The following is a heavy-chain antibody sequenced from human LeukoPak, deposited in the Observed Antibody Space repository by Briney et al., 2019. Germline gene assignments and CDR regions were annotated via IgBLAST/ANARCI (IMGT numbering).Heavy chain of an antibody. J-gene: IGHJ4*02. V-gene: IGHV4-31*03. CDR3: ARAGKVDSSGYYYGY. CDR2: IYYSGST. CDR1: GGSISSGGYY. Sequence: SETLSLICTVSGGSISSGGYYWSWIRQHPGKGLEWIGYIYYSGSTYYNPSLKSRVTISVDTSKNQFSLKLSSVTAADTAVYYCARAGKVDSSGYYYGYWGQGTLVTVSS. D-gene: IGHD3-22*01.